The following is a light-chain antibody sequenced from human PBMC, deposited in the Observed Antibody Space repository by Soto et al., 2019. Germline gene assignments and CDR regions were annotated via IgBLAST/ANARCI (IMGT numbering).Light chain of an antibody. CDR3: ISYAGANNFYV. CDR2: EVS. Sequence: QSAMTQPPCASGSPGQSVTISCTGTSSDVGAYYFVSWYQHHPGKAPKLLIYEVSKRPSGVPDRFSASKSGNTASLTVSGLQAEDEADYYCISYAGANNFYVFGTGTKVTVL. CDR1: SSDVGAYYF. V-gene: IGLV2-8*01. J-gene: IGLJ1*01.